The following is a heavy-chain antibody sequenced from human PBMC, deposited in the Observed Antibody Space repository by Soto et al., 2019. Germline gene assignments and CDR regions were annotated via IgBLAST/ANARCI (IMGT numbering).Heavy chain of an antibody. CDR3: ARLPGSGYKTLGY. Sequence: QLQLQESGPGLVKPSETLSLTCAVSGVSISGSTYYWGWIRQPPGKGLEWIGTVSYSGSTYYNPSLKSRITISVDTSKNQFSLNLSSVTAADTAVYYCARLPGSGYKTLGYWGQGILVTVSS. V-gene: IGHV4-39*01. D-gene: IGHD3-22*01. CDR2: VSYSGST. J-gene: IGHJ1*01. CDR1: GVSISGSTYY.